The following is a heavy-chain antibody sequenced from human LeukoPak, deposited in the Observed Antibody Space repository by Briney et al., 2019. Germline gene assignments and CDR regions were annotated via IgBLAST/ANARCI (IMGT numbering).Heavy chain of an antibody. CDR3: ARTYGSGSYVDY. D-gene: IGHD3-10*01. CDR1: GGSISSYY. J-gene: IGHJ4*02. Sequence: SETLSLTCTVSGGSISSYYWSWIRQPPGKGLERIGYIYYSGSTNYNPSLKSRVTISVDTSKNQFSLKLSSVTAADTAVYYCARTYGSGSYVDYWGQGTLVTVSS. V-gene: IGHV4-59*01. CDR2: IYYSGST.